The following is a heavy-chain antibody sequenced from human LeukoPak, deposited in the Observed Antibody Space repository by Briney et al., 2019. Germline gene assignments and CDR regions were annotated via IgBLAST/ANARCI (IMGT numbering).Heavy chain of an antibody. CDR2: INGSGGST. V-gene: IGHV3-23*01. CDR1: GFPFSSYG. CDR3: AKSLGITMIVVAHIFDY. Sequence: GSLRLSFAGSGFPFSSYGLSRVRPAPGKGLEWVSAINGSGGSTYYADSVKGRFTISRDNSKNTLYLQMNSLRAEDTAVYYCAKSLGITMIVVAHIFDYWGQGTLVAVSS. D-gene: IGHD3-22*01. J-gene: IGHJ4*02.